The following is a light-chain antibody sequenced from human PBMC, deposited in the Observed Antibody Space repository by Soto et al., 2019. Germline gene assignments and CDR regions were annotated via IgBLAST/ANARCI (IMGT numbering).Light chain of an antibody. CDR1: QSISTN. V-gene: IGKV3-15*01. CDR3: QQYNNWASIT. J-gene: IGKJ5*01. Sequence: EVVMTQSPATLSVSPGERATLSCRASQSISTNLAWYQQKHGQAPRLLIYGASTRATGIPARFSGSGSGTEFTLTISSLQSEDFAVYYCQQYNNWASITFGQGTRLEI. CDR2: GAS.